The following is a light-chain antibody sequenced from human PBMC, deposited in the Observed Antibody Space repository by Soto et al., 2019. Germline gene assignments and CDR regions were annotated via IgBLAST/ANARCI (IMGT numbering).Light chain of an antibody. CDR3: QQYNNWPPGLT. CDR1: QSVTHY. J-gene: IGKJ4*01. CDR2: GAS. V-gene: IGKV3-15*01. Sequence: EIALTQSPGTLSLSPGERATLSCRASQSVTHYIAWYQQKPGQAPRLLIYGASTRATGIPARFSGSGSGTEFTLTISSLQSEDFAVYYCQQYNNWPPGLTFGGGTKVDIK.